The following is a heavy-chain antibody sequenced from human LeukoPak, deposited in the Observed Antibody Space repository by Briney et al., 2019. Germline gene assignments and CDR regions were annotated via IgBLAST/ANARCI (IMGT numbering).Heavy chain of an antibody. V-gene: IGHV1-69*06. CDR3: ARGLEYYYDTFRDFDI. CDR1: GGTFSSYA. J-gene: IGHJ3*02. D-gene: IGHD3-22*01. Sequence: SVKVSCKASGGTFSSYAITWVRQAPGQGLEWIGRIIPIFGTTNYAQRFQGRVTITADTTTSTAYMHLSSLRSEDTAVYYCARGLEYYYDTFRDFDIWGQGTMVIVS. CDR2: IIPIFGTT.